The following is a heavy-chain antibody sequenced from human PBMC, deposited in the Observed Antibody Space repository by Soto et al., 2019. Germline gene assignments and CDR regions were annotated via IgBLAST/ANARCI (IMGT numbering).Heavy chain of an antibody. D-gene: IGHD6-13*01. CDR3: ARAWTATAGWANWFDL. CDR2: LYNSGST. J-gene: IGHJ5*02. Sequence: SETLSLTCTVSGGSVSSGSYYWSWIRQPPGKGLEWIGYLYNSGSTSYNPSLKSRLTISVDTSKTQFSLKLSSVTAADTAVYYCARAWTATAGWANWFDLWGQGTLVTVSS. CDR1: GGSVSSGSYY. V-gene: IGHV4-61*01.